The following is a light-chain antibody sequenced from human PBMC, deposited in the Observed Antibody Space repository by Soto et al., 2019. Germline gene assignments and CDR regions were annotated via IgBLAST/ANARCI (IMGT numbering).Light chain of an antibody. V-gene: IGKV1-33*01. J-gene: IGKJ4*01. CDR1: QDIKNY. Sequence: DIQMTQSPSSLSASVGDRVTITCQASQDIKNYLNWYQQKPGKAPNLLIYDASNLKTGVPSRFXGSGSGTHFTFTISSLQPKDIATYYCQHYDHLPPLSFGGGTKVEIK. CDR3: QHYDHLPPLS. CDR2: DAS.